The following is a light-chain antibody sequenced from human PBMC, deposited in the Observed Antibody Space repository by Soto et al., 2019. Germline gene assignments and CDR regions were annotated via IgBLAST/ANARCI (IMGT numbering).Light chain of an antibody. Sequence: EIVMTQSPATLSVSPGERATLSCRASQSVSSNLAWYQQKPGQAPRLLIYDASTRATGIPARFSGSGSGTDFTLAISSLQSEDFAVYYCQQYNNWRKTFGQGTKVYIK. CDR3: QQYNNWRKT. J-gene: IGKJ1*01. V-gene: IGKV3-15*01. CDR2: DAS. CDR1: QSVSSN.